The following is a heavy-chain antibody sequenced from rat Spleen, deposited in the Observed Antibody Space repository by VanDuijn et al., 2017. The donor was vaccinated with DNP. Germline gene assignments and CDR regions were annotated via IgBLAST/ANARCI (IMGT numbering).Heavy chain of an antibody. Sequence: EVQLVESGGGLVQPGRSLKLSCTASGFTFSYSDVAWVRQAPTRGLEWVASMSPSGGTDYYRDSVKGRFTISRDNAKSTLYLQMDSLRSEDTATYYCATSPGPNWFAYWGQGTLVTVSS. V-gene: IGHV5-25*01. J-gene: IGHJ3*01. D-gene: IGHD1-4*01. CDR3: ATSPGPNWFAY. CDR2: MSPSGGTD. CDR1: GFTFSYSD.